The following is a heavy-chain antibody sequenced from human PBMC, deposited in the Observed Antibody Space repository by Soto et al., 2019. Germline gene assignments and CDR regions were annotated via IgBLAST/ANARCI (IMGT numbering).Heavy chain of an antibody. V-gene: IGHV3-9*01. Sequence: EVQLVESGGGLVQPGRSLRLSCAASGFTFRDYAIHWVRQAPGKGLEWVAGITWNSVTVAYAASVKGRFTISRDNAKSSLYLQMTSLRAEDTAFYYCAKDSPPKYYDTSGYYHGYFDYWGQGTLVTVST. J-gene: IGHJ4*02. CDR2: ITWNSVTV. CDR3: AKDSPPKYYDTSGYYHGYFDY. CDR1: GFTFRDYA. D-gene: IGHD3-22*01.